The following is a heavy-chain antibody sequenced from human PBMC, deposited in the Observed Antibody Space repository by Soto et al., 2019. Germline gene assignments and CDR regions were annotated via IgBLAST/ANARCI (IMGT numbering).Heavy chain of an antibody. D-gene: IGHD6-19*01. CDR1: GFTFSSHW. V-gene: IGHV3-7*03. J-gene: IGHJ4*02. Sequence: EVQLVESGGGLVQPGGSLRLSCAASGFTFSSHWMSWVRLAPGKGLEWVANIKQDGGEKYYLDSVKGRFTISRDNAKNSLGLQMNSLRAEDTAVYYCARESSSGWYYFDYWGQGTLVSVPS. CDR3: ARESSSGWYYFDY. CDR2: IKQDGGEK.